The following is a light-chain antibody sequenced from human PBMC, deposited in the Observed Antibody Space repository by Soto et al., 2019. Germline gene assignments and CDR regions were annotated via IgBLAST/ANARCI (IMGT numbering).Light chain of an antibody. V-gene: IGLV2-14*01. Sequence: QSALTQPASVSGSPGQSITISCTVTSSDVGGYNYVSWYQQYPGKAPKLMIYDVSNRPSGVSNRFSGSKSGNTASLTISGLQAEDEADYYCSSYTSSSTLYVFGTGTKLTVL. CDR1: SSDVGGYNY. CDR2: DVS. J-gene: IGLJ1*01. CDR3: SSYTSSSTLYV.